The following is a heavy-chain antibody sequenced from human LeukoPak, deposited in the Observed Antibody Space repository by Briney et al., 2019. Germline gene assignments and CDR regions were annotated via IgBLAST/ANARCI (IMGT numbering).Heavy chain of an antibody. Sequence: SETLSLTCAVSGGSISSSNWWRWVRQPPGKGLEWGGEIYHSGSANYNPSLKSRVTISVDTSKNQFSLKLSSVTAADTAVYYCARALGLMDVWGKGTTVTVSS. CDR2: IYHSGSA. V-gene: IGHV4-4*02. CDR1: GGSISSSNW. J-gene: IGHJ6*03. CDR3: ARALGLMDV.